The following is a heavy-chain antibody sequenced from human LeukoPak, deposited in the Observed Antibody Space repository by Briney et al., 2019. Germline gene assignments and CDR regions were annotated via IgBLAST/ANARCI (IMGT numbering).Heavy chain of an antibody. V-gene: IGHV1-46*01. CDR2: INPSGGST. D-gene: IGHD3-9*01. CDR3: ARDRPYDILTGYPPLGYYYYGMDV. CDR1: GYTFTSYY. J-gene: IGHJ6*02. Sequence: GASVKVSCKASGYTFTSYYMHWVRQAPGKGLEWMGIINPSGGSTSYAQKFQGRVTMTRDTSTSTVYMELSSLRSEDTAVYYCARDRPYDILTGYPPLGYYYYGMDVWGQGTTVTVSS.